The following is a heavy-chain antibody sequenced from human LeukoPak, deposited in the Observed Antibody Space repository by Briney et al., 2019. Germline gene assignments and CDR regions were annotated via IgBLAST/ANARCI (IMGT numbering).Heavy chain of an antibody. Sequence: GSLSLSCTASGFSFSGHWMHWARQLPGKGLVWVSRISPTGSTTSYADSVKGRFTVSRDNAKNTLYLQVNNLRAEDTAVYYCARGPNSNWSGLDFWGQGTLLTVSS. J-gene: IGHJ4*02. CDR1: GFSFSGHW. CDR3: ARGPNSNWSGLDF. CDR2: ISPTGSTT. D-gene: IGHD6-6*01. V-gene: IGHV3-74*01.